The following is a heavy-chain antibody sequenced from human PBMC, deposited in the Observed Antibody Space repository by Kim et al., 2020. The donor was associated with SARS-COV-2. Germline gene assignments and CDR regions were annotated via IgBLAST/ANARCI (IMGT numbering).Heavy chain of an antibody. D-gene: IGHD5-12*01. CDR3: AKRLWGEMATIVRYDAFDV. CDR1: GFTFSSYA. J-gene: IGHJ3*01. Sequence: GGSLRLSCAASGFTFSSYAMSWVRQAPGKGLEWVSAISGSGGSKYYADSVKGRFTISRDNSKNTLYLQMNSLRAEDTALYYCAKRLWGEMATIVRYDAFDVWGQGTMVTVSS. CDR2: ISGSGGSK. V-gene: IGHV3-23*01.